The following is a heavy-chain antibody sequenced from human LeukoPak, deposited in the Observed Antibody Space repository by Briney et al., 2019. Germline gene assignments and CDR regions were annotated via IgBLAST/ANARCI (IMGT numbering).Heavy chain of an antibody. D-gene: IGHD6-13*01. CDR3: ARRRDSSSWYLAFDI. CDR1: GYTFTSYD. V-gene: IGHV1-8*01. CDR2: MNPNSGNT. Sequence: GASVKVSCTASGYTFTSYDINWVRQATGQGLEWMGWMNPNSGNTGYAQKFQGRVTMTRNTSISTAYMELSSLRFEDTAMYYCARRRDSSSWYLAFDIWGQGTMVTVSS. J-gene: IGHJ3*02.